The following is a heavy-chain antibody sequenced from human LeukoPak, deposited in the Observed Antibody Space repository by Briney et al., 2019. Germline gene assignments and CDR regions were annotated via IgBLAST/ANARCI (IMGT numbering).Heavy chain of an antibody. CDR1: GYTFTSYG. J-gene: IGHJ6*03. CDR3: ARDGMVRGVIASYYYYMDV. V-gene: IGHV1-18*01. CDR2: ISAYNGNT. Sequence: ASVKVSCKASGYTFTSYGISWVRQAPGQGLEWMGWISAYNGNTNYAQKLQGRVTMTTDTSTSTAYMELRSLRSEDTAVYYCARDGMVRGVIASYYYYMDVWGKGTTVTVSS. D-gene: IGHD3-10*01.